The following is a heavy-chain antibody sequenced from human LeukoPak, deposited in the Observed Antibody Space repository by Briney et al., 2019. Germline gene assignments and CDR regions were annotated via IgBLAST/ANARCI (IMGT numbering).Heavy chain of an antibody. V-gene: IGHV1-2*02. CDR2: INPNSGGT. Sequence: ASVKVSCKASGYTFTGYYMHWVRQAPGQGLEWMGWINPNSGGTNYAQKFQGRVTMTRDTSTSTVYMELSSLRSEDTAVYYCATELMRRDGYNRDYWGQGTLVTVSS. J-gene: IGHJ4*02. CDR3: ATELMRRDGYNRDY. CDR1: GYTFTGYY. D-gene: IGHD5-24*01.